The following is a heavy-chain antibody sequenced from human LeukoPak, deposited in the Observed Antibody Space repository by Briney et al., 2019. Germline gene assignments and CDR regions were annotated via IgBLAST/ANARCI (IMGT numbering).Heavy chain of an antibody. Sequence: GGSLRLSCAASGFTFSGYWMSWVRQAPGKGLEWVANIKQDGSEKYYVDSVKGRFTISRDNAKNSLYLQMNSLRAEDTAVYYCARDPGIVGATDWFDPWGQGTLVTVSS. D-gene: IGHD1-26*01. CDR3: ARDPGIVGATDWFDP. CDR1: GFTFSGYW. V-gene: IGHV3-7*01. CDR2: IKQDGSEK. J-gene: IGHJ5*02.